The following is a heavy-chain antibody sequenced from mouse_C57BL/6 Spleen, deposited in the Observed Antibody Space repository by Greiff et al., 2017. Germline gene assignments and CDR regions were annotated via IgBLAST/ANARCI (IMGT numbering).Heavy chain of an antibody. D-gene: IGHD2-3*01. V-gene: IGHV3-6*01. CDR3: ARDPYDCYFYWYCDV. J-gene: IGHJ1*03. CDR2: ISYDGSH. Sequence: ESGPGLVKPSQSLSLTCSVTGYSITSGYYWNWIRQFPGNKLEWMGYISYDGSHNYNPSLQNRISITRDTSKNQLFLKLNSVTTEDTATYYWARDPYDCYFYWYCDVWGTGTTVTVSS. CDR1: GYSITSGYY.